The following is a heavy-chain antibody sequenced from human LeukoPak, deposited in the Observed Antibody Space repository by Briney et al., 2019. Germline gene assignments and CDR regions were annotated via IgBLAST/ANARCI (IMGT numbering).Heavy chain of an antibody. CDR1: GFTFSNYP. D-gene: IGHD2/OR15-2a*01. CDR2: IKRDGSEE. V-gene: IGHV3-7*03. CDR3: AKGSGDFYTGWFDP. J-gene: IGHJ5*02. Sequence: GGSLRLSCAASGFTFSNYPMHWVRQAPGKGLEWVASIKRDGSEEYYVDSVKGRFTISRDNSKNTLYLQMNSLRAEDTAVYYCAKGSGDFYTGWFDPWGQGTLVTVSS.